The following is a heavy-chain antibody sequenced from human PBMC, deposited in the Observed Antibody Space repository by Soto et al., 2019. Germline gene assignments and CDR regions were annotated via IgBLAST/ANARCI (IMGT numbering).Heavy chain of an antibody. D-gene: IGHD4-17*01. J-gene: IGHJ4*02. CDR1: GFTFSSYW. Sequence: EVQLVESGGGLVQPGGSLRLSCAASGFTFSSYWMYWVRQAPGKGLVWVSRINSDESTTSYADSVKGRFTISRDNAKNTLYLPMNSLRAEDTAVYYCARDDSGYPGYWGQGTLVTVSS. CDR3: ARDDSGYPGY. V-gene: IGHV3-74*01. CDR2: INSDESTT.